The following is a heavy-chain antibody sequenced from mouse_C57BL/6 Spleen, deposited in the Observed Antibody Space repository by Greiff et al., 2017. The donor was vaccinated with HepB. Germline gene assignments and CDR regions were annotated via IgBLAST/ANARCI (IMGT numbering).Heavy chain of an antibody. Sequence: EVKLVESGGGLVKPGGSLKLSCAASGFTFSDYGMHWVRQAPEKGLEWVAYISSGSSTIYYADTVKGRFTISRDNAKNTLFLQMTSLRSEDTAMYYCARRSFTTVVATKGYYFDYWGQGTTLTVSS. CDR1: GFTFSDYG. CDR2: ISSGSSTI. CDR3: ARRSFTTVVATKGYYFDY. V-gene: IGHV5-17*01. J-gene: IGHJ2*01. D-gene: IGHD1-1*01.